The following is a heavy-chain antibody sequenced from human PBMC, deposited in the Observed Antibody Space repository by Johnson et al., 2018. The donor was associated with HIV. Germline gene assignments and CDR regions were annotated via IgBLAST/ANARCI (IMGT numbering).Heavy chain of an antibody. CDR3: AKDRGVLAYCGGDCYLYDAFDI. CDR1: GLSFSNFG. V-gene: IGHV3-30*18. J-gene: IGHJ3*02. Sequence: QVQLVESGGGVVQPGKSLTLSCVGSGLSFSNFGIHWVRQAPGKGPEWVAVISFDGNLKKYADSVKGRFTISRDNSKNTLYLQMTSLRQDDTAVYYCAKDRGVLAYCGGDCYLYDAFDIWGQGTIVTVSS. D-gene: IGHD2-21*01. CDR2: ISFDGNLK.